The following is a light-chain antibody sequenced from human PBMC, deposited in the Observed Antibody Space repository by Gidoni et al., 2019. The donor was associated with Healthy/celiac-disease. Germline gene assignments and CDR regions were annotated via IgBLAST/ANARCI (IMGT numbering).Light chain of an antibody. CDR1: QSTSSY. Sequence: DIQMTQSPSSLSASVGDRVTITGRASQSTSSYLNWYQQKPGNAPKLLIYAASSLQSGVPTRFSGSGSGTDFTLTISSLQPEDFATYYCQQSYSTPLTFGGGTKVEIK. J-gene: IGKJ4*01. V-gene: IGKV1-39*01. CDR3: QQSYSTPLT. CDR2: AAS.